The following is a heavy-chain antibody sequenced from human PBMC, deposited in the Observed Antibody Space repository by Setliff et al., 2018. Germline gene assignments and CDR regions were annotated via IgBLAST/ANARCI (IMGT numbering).Heavy chain of an antibody. CDR2: INNYSFKT. CDR1: GYTFTNYG. V-gene: IGHV1-18*01. J-gene: IGHJ4*02. D-gene: IGHD3-22*01. Sequence: ASVKVSCKTSGYTFTNYGITWVRQAPGQGLEWMGWINNYSFKTNYPQKFLGRVTVTTDTSTGTAYMELGSLTSDDTAIYYCARINFYVSSGFYYASDYWGQGTLVTVSS. CDR3: ARINFYVSSGFYYASDY.